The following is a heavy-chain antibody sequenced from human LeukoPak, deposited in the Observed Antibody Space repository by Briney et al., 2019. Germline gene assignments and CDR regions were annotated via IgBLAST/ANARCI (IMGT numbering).Heavy chain of an antibody. CDR2: IYYSGNT. Sequence: PSETLSLTCTVADGSISSSSYYWGWIRQPPGKGLEWIGSIYYSGNTYYNPSLKSRVTISVDTSKNQFALKLSSVTAADTAVYYCARRCIAVGTRDWYFDLWGRGTLVTVSS. CDR1: DGSISSSSYY. D-gene: IGHD6-19*01. V-gene: IGHV4-39*01. CDR3: ARRCIAVGTRDWYFDL. J-gene: IGHJ2*01.